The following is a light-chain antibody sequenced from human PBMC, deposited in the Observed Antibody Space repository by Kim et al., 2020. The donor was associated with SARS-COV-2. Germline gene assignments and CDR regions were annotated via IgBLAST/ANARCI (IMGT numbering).Light chain of an antibody. CDR3: CSYAGSYTLV. Sequence: GQSVTISCTGTSSDVGGYNYVSWYQQHPGKAPKLMIYDVSKRPSGVPDRFSASKSGNTASLTISGLQAEDEADYYCCSYAGSYTLVFGGGTQLTVL. V-gene: IGLV2-11*03. CDR2: DVS. CDR1: SSDVGGYNY. J-gene: IGLJ3*02.